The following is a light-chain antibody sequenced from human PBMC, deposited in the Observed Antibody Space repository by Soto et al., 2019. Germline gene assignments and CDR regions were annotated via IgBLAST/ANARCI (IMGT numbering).Light chain of an antibody. Sequence: EIVMTQSPDTLSVSPGERVTLSSRASQSVGSTLAWYRQKPGQAPRLLIYGISVRATGVPARFSGSGSETEFTLTISSLQSEDFAAYYCQQYNQWPITFGQGTRLEIK. V-gene: IGKV3-15*01. CDR3: QQYNQWPIT. J-gene: IGKJ5*01. CDR1: QSVGST. CDR2: GIS.